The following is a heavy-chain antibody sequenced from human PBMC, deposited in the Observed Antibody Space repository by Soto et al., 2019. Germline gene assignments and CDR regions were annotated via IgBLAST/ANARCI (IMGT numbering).Heavy chain of an antibody. V-gene: IGHV3-30*18. D-gene: IGHD1-26*01. CDR2: ISYDGSNK. Sequence: GGSLRLSCAASGFTFSSFGMHWVRQAPGKGLEWMAIISYDGSNKYYADSVKGRFTISRDNSKNTLSLQMNSLRAEDTAVYYCAKDRSGSSGPGLDYWGQGTLVTVSS. J-gene: IGHJ4*02. CDR1: GFTFSSFG. CDR3: AKDRSGSSGPGLDY.